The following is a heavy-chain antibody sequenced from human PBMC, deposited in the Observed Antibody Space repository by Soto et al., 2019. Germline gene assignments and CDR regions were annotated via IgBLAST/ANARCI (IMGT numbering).Heavy chain of an antibody. CDR1: GFTFTNYA. Sequence: QVQLVESGGGVVQPGRSLRLSCAASGFTFTNYAMHWVRQAPGKGLEWVAIIWYDGSNKYYADSLKGRFTISRDNSKNTLYLQMNSLRAEDTAVYYCAREKFGDDFDYWGQGTLVTVSS. J-gene: IGHJ4*02. CDR2: IWYDGSNK. D-gene: IGHD2-21*02. CDR3: AREKFGDDFDY. V-gene: IGHV3-33*01.